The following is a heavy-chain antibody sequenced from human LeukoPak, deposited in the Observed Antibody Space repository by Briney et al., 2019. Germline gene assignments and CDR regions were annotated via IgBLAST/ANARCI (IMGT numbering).Heavy chain of an antibody. CDR1: GASISSSSYY. CDR3: ARGSLRYFDWLSLDY. D-gene: IGHD3-9*01. Sequence: SETLSLTCTVSGASISSSSYYWGWIRQPPGKGLEWIGSIYYSGSTYYNPSLKSRVTISVDTSKNQFSLKLSSVTAADTAVYYCARGSLRYFDWLSLDYWGQGTLVTVSS. CDR2: IYYSGST. J-gene: IGHJ4*02. V-gene: IGHV4-39*07.